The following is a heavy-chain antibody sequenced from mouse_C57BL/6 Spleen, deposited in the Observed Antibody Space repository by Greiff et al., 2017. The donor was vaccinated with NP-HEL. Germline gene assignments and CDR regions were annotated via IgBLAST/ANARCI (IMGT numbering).Heavy chain of an antibody. J-gene: IGHJ1*03. CDR3: ARWAVVAPGFDV. V-gene: IGHV1-55*01. CDR1: GYTFTSYW. CDR2: IYPGSGST. Sequence: QVQLQQPGAELVKPGASVKMSCKASGYTFTSYWITWVKQRPGQGLEWIGDIYPGSGSTNYNEKFKSKATLTVDTSSSTAYIQLSSLTSEDSAVYYCARWAVVAPGFDVWGTGTTVTVSS. D-gene: IGHD1-1*01.